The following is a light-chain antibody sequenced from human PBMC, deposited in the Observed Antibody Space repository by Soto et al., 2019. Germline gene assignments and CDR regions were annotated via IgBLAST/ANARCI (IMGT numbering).Light chain of an antibody. Sequence: EIVMTQSPATLSVSPGERATLSCRASQSVSSNLAWYQQKPGQAPRLLIYGASTRATAIPPRFSGSGSGTEFTLTISSLQSEDFAIYYCQQYNNWYTFGQGTKLEIK. V-gene: IGKV3-15*01. CDR3: QQYNNWYT. J-gene: IGKJ2*01. CDR1: QSVSSN. CDR2: GAS.